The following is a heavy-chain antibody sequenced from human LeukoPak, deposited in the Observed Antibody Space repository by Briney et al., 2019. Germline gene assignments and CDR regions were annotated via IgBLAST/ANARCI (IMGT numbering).Heavy chain of an antibody. V-gene: IGHV3-30*03. CDR1: GFTSSSYG. CDR3: AREAYYYYDSSGYTSGAFDI. D-gene: IGHD3-22*01. J-gene: IGHJ3*02. CDR2: ISYDGSNK. Sequence: GGSLRLSCAASGFTSSSYGMHWVRQAPGKGLEWVAVISYDGSNKYYADSVKGRFTISRDNSKNTLYLQMNSLRAEDTAVYYCAREAYYYYDSSGYTSGAFDIWGQGTMVTVSS.